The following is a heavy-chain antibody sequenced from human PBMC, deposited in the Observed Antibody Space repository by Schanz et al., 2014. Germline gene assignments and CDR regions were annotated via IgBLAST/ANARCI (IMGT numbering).Heavy chain of an antibody. CDR3: AREYASTWFESNVMAGRIDY. CDR2: ISRDGTTS. CDR1: GFIFNDYY. V-gene: IGHV3-11*04. J-gene: IGHJ4*02. D-gene: IGHD2-8*01. Sequence: VQLVESGGGLVQPGGSLRLSCAASGFIFNDYYMNWIRQAPGKGLEWLSYISRDGTTSYYADSVKGRFTISRDAAKDSLFLQMTSLRADDTAVYFCAREYASTWFESNVMAGRIDYWGLGTLVTVSS.